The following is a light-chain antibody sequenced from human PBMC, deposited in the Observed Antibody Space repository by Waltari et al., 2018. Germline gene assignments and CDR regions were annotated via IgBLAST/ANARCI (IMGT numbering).Light chain of an antibody. CDR3: CSYAGSSNSV. Sequence: QSALTQPPSASGSPGQSVTISRTGTSGDVGSYHYVSWYQQEPGKGPKLIIYDVSKRPSGVPDRFSGSKSGNTASLTVSGLQAEDEADYYCCSYAGSSNSVFGGGTKLTVL. V-gene: IGLV2-8*01. J-gene: IGLJ3*02. CDR2: DVS. CDR1: SGDVGSYHY.